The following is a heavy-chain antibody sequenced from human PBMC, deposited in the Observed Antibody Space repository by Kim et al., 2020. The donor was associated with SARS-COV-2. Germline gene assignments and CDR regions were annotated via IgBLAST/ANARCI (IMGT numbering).Heavy chain of an antibody. CDR2: IDPSDSYT. J-gene: IGHJ6*02. CDR3: AILTGPNYYYYYGMDV. CDR1: GYSFTSYW. V-gene: IGHV5-10-1*01. Sequence: GESLKISCKGSGYSFTSYWISWVRQMPGKGLEWMGRIDPSDSYTNYSPSFQGHVTISADKSISTAYLQWSSLKASDTAMYYCAILTGPNYYYYYGMDVWGQGTTVTVSS. D-gene: IGHD1-20*01.